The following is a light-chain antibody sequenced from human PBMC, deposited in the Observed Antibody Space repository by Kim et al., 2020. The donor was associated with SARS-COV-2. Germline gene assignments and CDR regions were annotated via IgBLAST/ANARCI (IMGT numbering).Light chain of an antibody. CDR1: SGRIASNY. Sequence: GKTVTSACPRSSGRIASNYVQWYQQRPGSAPTTVIYEDNQRPSGVPDRFSGSIDSSSNAASLPISGLKTEDEADYYCQSYDSSTWVFGGGTQLTVL. V-gene: IGLV6-57*03. CDR2: EDN. J-gene: IGLJ3*02. CDR3: QSYDSSTWV.